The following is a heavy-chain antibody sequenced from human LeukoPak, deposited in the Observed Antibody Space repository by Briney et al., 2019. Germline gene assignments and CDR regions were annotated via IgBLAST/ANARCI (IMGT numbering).Heavy chain of an antibody. CDR3: AKIPYGDYVLDYYYYMDV. CDR1: GVAFRSHA. Sequence: GGSLRHSCTASGVAFRSHARHWVRQAPGKGLEWVAFIGYDGSKKFYADSVKGRFTISRDNSKNTLYLQMYSLRAEDTAVYYCAKIPYGDYVLDYYYYMDVWGKGTTVTISS. J-gene: IGHJ6*03. D-gene: IGHD4-17*01. V-gene: IGHV3-30*02. CDR2: IGYDGSKK.